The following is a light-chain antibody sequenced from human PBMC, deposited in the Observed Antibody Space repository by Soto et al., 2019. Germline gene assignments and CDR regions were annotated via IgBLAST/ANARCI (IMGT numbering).Light chain of an antibody. CDR2: AAS. CDR1: ETVRSN. V-gene: IGKV3D-15*01. CDR3: QQYNNWWT. Sequence: IVMTQSPATLSVSPGERATPSCRASETVRSNLAWYQQKPGQAPRLLIYAASTRATGIPARFIGNGSGTEFTLTISSLQSEDFAVYYCQQYNNWWTFGQGTKVDIK. J-gene: IGKJ1*01.